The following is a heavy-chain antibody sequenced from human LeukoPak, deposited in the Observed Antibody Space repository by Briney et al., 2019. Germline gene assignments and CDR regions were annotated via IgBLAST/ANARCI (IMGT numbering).Heavy chain of an antibody. Sequence: GESLNISCKGSGYSFTSYWIGWVRQMPGKGLEWMGIVYPGDSDTRYSPSFQGQVTISADRSISTAYLQWSSLKASDTAMYYCARTHLPGIVGAFDYWGQGTLVTVSS. CDR2: VYPGDSDT. V-gene: IGHV5-51*01. J-gene: IGHJ4*02. CDR1: GYSFTSYW. D-gene: IGHD1-26*01. CDR3: ARTHLPGIVGAFDY.